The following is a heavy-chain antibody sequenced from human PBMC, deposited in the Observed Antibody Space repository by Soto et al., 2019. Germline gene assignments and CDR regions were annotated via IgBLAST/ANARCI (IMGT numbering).Heavy chain of an antibody. J-gene: IGHJ4*02. CDR1: GGSISSRSHY. Sequence: QLKLQESGPGLVKPSETLSLTCTVSGGSISSRSHYWGWIRQSPGKHLEWIGSSYYRGSTHYNPSLKTRVTISVDTSKNQVSLKVYSVTAADTAVYYCATADGFGVVTPFFEYWGQGILVTVSS. D-gene: IGHD3-3*01. V-gene: IGHV4-39*01. CDR2: SYYRGST. CDR3: ATADGFGVVTPFFEY.